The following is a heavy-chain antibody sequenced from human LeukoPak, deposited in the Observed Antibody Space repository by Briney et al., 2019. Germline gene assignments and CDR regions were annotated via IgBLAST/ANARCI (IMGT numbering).Heavy chain of an antibody. CDR2: IYTSGST. CDR3: ARSTSFRGVIIEPFDY. CDR1: GGSISSYY. J-gene: IGHJ4*02. D-gene: IGHD3-10*01. Sequence: SETLSLTCTVSGGSISSYYWSWIRQPAGKGLEWIGRIYTSGSTNYNPSLKSRVTMSVDTSKNQFSLKLSSVTAADTAVYYCARSTSFRGVIIEPFDYWGQGTLVTVSS. V-gene: IGHV4-4*07.